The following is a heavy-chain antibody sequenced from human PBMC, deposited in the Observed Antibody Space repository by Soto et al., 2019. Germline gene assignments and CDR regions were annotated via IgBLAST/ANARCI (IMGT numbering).Heavy chain of an antibody. V-gene: IGHV4-31*03. J-gene: IGHJ3*01. CDR1: GGSISRGGYY. CDR2: IYYSGST. Sequence: PSETLSITCTVSGGSISRGGYYWSWIRQHPGKGLEWIGYIYYSGSTYYNPSLKSRVTISVDTSKNQFSLKLSSVTAADTAVYYCARDLSVTPSHAALDLWGQGTMVTLSS. D-gene: IGHD2-21*02. CDR3: ARDLSVTPSHAALDL.